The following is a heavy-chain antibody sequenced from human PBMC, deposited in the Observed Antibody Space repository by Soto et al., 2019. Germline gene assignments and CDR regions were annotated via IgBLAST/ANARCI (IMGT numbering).Heavy chain of an antibody. V-gene: IGHV4-59*08. D-gene: IGHD5-12*01. CDR1: SSSICSYY. CDR2: IYYRGST. Sequence: PSDTLSLTCPMYSSSICSYYSRSMGLPPGKVLEWIGYIYYRGSTNYNPSLKSRVTISVGTSKNQFSLKLSSVTAADTAVYYWARLGGYSGYDPLDYWGQGTLVTVS. J-gene: IGHJ4*02. CDR3: ARLGGYSGYDPLDY.